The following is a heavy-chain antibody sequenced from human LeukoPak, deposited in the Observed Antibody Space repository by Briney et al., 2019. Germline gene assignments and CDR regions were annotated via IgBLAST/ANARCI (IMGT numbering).Heavy chain of an antibody. V-gene: IGHV4-39*07. CDR3: AREAREIDY. D-gene: IGHD3-10*01. CDR2: IYYSGST. CDR1: GVSISSSSYY. J-gene: IGHJ4*02. Sequence: KPSETLSLTCTVSGVSISSSSYYWGWIRQPPGKGLEWIGSIYYSGSTYYNPSLKSRVTISVDTSKNQFSPKLSSVTAADTAVYYCAREAREIDYWGQGTLVTVSS.